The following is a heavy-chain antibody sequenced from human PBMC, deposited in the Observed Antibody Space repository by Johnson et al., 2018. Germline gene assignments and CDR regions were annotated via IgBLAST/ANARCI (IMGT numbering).Heavy chain of an antibody. V-gene: IGHV3-30*18. J-gene: IGHJ3*02. CDR1: GFTFSNYG. CDR3: AKARIPTDDDAFDI. D-gene: IGHD1-26*01. Sequence: QVRLGQSGGGVVQPGRSLGLSCAASGFTFSNYGMHWVRQAPGQGLEWVAVVVYDGSDKYYADSVKGRFTISIDNSKNTFYLQMNSLRAEDTAVYYCAKARIPTDDDAFDIWGQGTMVTVSS. CDR2: VVYDGSDK.